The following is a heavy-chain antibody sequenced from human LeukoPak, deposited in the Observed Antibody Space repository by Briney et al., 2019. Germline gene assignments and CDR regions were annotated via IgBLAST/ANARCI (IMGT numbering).Heavy chain of an antibody. CDR1: GFTFTNYA. CDR3: TKVPGSSGYYSFFDD. J-gene: IGHJ4*02. D-gene: IGHD3-22*01. V-gene: IGHV3-23*01. CDR2: ISGGGGST. Sequence: GGSLRLSCAASGFTFTNYAMSWVRQAPGKGLEWFSAISGGGGSTYYADSVKGRLTISRDNSKNTMSLQMNSLRAEDTAVYYCTKVPGSSGYYSFFDDWGQGTLVTVSS.